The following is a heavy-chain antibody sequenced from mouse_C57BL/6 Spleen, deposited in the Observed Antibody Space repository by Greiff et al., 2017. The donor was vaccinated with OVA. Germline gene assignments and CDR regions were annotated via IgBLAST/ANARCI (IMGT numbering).Heavy chain of an antibody. V-gene: IGHV5-4*03. J-gene: IGHJ3*01. CDR2: ISDGGSYT. CDR1: GFTFSSYA. D-gene: IGHD2-4*01. Sequence: EVKLVESGGGLVKPGGSLKLSCAASGFTFSSYAMSWVRQTPEKRLEWVATISDGGSYTYYPDNVKGRFTISRDNAKNNLYLQMSHLKSEDTAMYYCARGDYDGPWFAYWGQGTLVTVSA. CDR3: ARGDYDGPWFAY.